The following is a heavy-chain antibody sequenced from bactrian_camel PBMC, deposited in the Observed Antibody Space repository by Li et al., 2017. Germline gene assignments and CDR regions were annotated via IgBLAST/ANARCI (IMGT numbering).Heavy chain of an antibody. CDR1: GFPFSTYGYD. Sequence: VQLVESGGGLVQPGGSLRLSCAASGFPFSTYGYDIHWVRQAPGKGLEWVSVMISTGGRTYYADSVKGRFTISRDNAKNTVNLQMNSLKPEDTAVYYCVRDIVVGYRGLYNYWGQGTQVTVS. CDR2: MISTGGRT. D-gene: IGHD5*01. J-gene: IGHJ4*01. CDR3: VRDIVVGYRGLYNY. V-gene: IGHV3S40*01.